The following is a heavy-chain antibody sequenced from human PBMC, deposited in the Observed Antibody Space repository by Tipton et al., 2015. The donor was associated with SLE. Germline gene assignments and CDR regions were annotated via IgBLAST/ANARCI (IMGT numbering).Heavy chain of an antibody. D-gene: IGHD3-10*01. CDR2: INHSGST. V-gene: IGHV4-34*01. Sequence: GLVKPSETLSLTCAVYGGSFSGYYWSWIRQPPGKGLEWIGEINHSGSTNYNPSLKSRVTISVDTSKNQFSLKLSSVTAADTAVYYCARAGEGVFDYWGQGTLVTVSS. CDR1: GGSFSGYY. J-gene: IGHJ4*02. CDR3: ARAGEGVFDY.